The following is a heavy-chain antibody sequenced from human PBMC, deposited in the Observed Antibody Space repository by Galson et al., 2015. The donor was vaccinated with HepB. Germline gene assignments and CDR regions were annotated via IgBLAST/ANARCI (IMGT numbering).Heavy chain of an antibody. D-gene: IGHD2-2*01. CDR3: STPPPCFNTTCFRRGFES. J-gene: IGHJ4*02. CDR1: GYTLIELP. CDR2: FDPKDGKT. Sequence: SVKVSCKVSGYTLIELPIHWVRQAAGKGPEWMGGFDPKDGKTIYAQRFQGRVTFTEEASTVTAYMELSSLRSEDTAVYYCSTPPPCFNTTCFRRGFESWGQGTLVTVSS. V-gene: IGHV1-24*01.